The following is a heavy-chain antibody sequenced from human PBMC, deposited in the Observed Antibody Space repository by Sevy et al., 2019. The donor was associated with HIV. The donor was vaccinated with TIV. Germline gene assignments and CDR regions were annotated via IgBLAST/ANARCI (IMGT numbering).Heavy chain of an antibody. CDR3: ASRGYSSSSGPDSYGMDV. Sequence: GGSLRLSCAASGFTFSDYYMSWIRQAPGKGLEWVSYISSSGSTIYYADSVKGRFTISRDNAKNSLYLQMNSLRAEDTAVYYCASRGYSSSSGPDSYGMDVWRQGTTVTVSS. V-gene: IGHV3-11*01. J-gene: IGHJ6*02. CDR1: GFTFSDYY. D-gene: IGHD6-6*01. CDR2: ISSSGSTI.